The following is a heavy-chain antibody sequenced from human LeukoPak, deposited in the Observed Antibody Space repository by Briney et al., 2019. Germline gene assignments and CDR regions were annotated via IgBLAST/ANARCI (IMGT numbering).Heavy chain of an antibody. Sequence: GGSLRLSCAASGFTFTYYAMHWVRQAPGKGLEWVAVVSNDGSNQDYTDSVKGRFIISRDDSKSTVYLQMNSLRVDDTAMYYCARGPDPVVRGPRRAFDLWGQGTMVTVSS. V-gene: IGHV3-30-3*01. CDR1: GFTFTYYA. J-gene: IGHJ3*01. D-gene: IGHD3-10*01. CDR2: VSNDGSNQ. CDR3: ARGPDPVVRGPRRAFDL.